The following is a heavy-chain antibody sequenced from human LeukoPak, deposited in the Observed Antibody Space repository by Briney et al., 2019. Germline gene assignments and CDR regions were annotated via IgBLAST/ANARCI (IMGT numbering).Heavy chain of an antibody. D-gene: IGHD6-6*01. CDR2: ISGTSDGT. CDR1: GFTFSNYV. V-gene: IGHV3-23*01. CDR3: AKGSATARPYYFDY. J-gene: IGHJ4*02. Sequence: PGGSLRLSCAASGFTFSNYVMGWVRQAPGKGLEWVAAISGTSDGTYHADSVKGRLTISRDNSRTTLSLQMNSLRAEDTAVYYCAKGSATARPYYFDYWGQGTLVTVSS.